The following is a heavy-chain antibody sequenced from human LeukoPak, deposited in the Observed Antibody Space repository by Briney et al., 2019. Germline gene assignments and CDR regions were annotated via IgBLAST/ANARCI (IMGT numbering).Heavy chain of an antibody. D-gene: IGHD3-22*01. J-gene: IGHJ3*02. CDR2: ISYDGSNK. V-gene: IGHV3-30-3*01. Sequence: GGSLRLSCAASGLTFSSYAMHWVRQAPGKGLEWVAVISYDGSNKYYADSVKGRFTISRDNSKNTLYLQMNSLRAEDTAVYYCARSFGIVVVNDAFDIWGQGTMVTVSS. CDR3: ARSFGIVVVNDAFDI. CDR1: GLTFSSYA.